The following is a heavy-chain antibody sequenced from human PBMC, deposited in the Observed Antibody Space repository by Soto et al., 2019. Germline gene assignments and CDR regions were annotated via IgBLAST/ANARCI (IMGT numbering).Heavy chain of an antibody. Sequence: QVQLVESGGGVIQPGRSLRLSCAASGFTYSIYAMHWVRQAPGKGLEWVTVISYDGGNEYYADSVKGRFTISRDNSKNTLFLQMSSVRAEDTAVYYCVRGGYYGSGSYYTLFDHCGQGTLVTVSS. J-gene: IGHJ4*02. CDR1: GFTYSIYA. V-gene: IGHV3-30-3*01. CDR2: ISYDGGNE. CDR3: VRGGYYGSGSYYTLFDH. D-gene: IGHD3-10*01.